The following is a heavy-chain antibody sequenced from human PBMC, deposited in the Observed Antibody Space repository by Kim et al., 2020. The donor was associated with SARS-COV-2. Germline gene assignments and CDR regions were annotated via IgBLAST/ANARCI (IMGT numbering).Heavy chain of an antibody. J-gene: IGHJ3*02. D-gene: IGHD1-26*01. Sequence: GGSLRLSCEASGFTLSNYWMYWVRQGPGKGLVWVSRLDRDGSSTNYADSVKGRFTISRDNAKNTLYLQMNSLRVEDTAVYYCARGGFPSGFDIWGQGTMVMVSS. CDR3: ARGGFPSGFDI. CDR2: LDRDGSST. V-gene: IGHV3-74*01. CDR1: GFTLSNYW.